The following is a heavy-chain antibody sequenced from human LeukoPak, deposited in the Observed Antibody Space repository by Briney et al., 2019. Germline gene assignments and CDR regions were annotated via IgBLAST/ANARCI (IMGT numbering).Heavy chain of an antibody. J-gene: IGHJ4*02. V-gene: IGHV3-7*01. CDR1: GFTFSGYS. D-gene: IGHD2-15*01. Sequence: PGGSLRLSCAASGFTFSGYSINWVRQAPGKGLEWVATIKQDGSQKEYVDSVKGRFTISRDNAKNSLYLQMNSLRAEDTAVYFCARDLEYCSGGSCHYWGQGTLVAVSS. CDR2: IKQDGSQK. CDR3: ARDLEYCSGGSCHY.